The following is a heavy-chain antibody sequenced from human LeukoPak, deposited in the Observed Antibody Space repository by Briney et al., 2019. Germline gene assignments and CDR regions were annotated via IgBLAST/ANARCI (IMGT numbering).Heavy chain of an antibody. CDR2: ISYDGSNK. J-gene: IGHJ3*02. CDR3: ARDNSSSLPDAFEI. Sequence: PGGSLRLSCAASGFTFSSYAMHWVRQAPGKGLEWVAVISYDGSNKYYADSVKGRFTISRDNSKNTLYLQMNSLRAEDTAVYYCARDNSSSLPDAFEIWGQGTMVTVSS. V-gene: IGHV3-30-3*01. D-gene: IGHD6-6*01. CDR1: GFTFSSYA.